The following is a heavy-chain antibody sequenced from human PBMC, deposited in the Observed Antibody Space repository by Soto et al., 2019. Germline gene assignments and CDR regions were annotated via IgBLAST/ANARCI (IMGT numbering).Heavy chain of an antibody. D-gene: IGHD5-12*01. CDR3: ARDSIVATTTPGPHYYYYMDV. CDR1: GYTFTSYY. V-gene: IGHV1-46*03. CDR2: INPSGGST. J-gene: IGHJ6*03. Sequence: ASVKVSCKASGYTFTSYYMHWVRQAPGQGLEWMGIINPSGGSTSYAQKFQGRVTMTRDTSTSTVYMELSSLRSEDTAVYYCARDSIVATTTPGPHYYYYMDVWGKGTTVTVSS.